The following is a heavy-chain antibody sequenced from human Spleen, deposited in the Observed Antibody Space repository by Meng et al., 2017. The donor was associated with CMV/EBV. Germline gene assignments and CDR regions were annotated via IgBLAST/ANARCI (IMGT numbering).Heavy chain of an antibody. V-gene: IGHV1-2*02. CDR2: INPNSGGT. J-gene: IGHJ4*02. Sequence: ASVKVSCKASGYTFNDYYMHWVRQAPGQGLEWMGWINPNSGGTNYAQKFQGRVTMTRDTSISTAYMELSRLRSDDTAVYYCARDPNFWSGYAASWGQGTLVTVSS. CDR1: GYTFNDYY. D-gene: IGHD3-3*01. CDR3: ARDPNFWSGYAAS.